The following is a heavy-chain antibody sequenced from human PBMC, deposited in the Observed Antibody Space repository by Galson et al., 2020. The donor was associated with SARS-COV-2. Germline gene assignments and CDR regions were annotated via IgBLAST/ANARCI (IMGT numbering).Heavy chain of an antibody. CDR1: GGSVSSGSYY. D-gene: IGHD3-3*01. Sequence: SETLSLTCTVSGGSVSSGSYYWSWIRQPPGKGLEWIGYIYYSGSTNYNPSLKSRVTISVDTSKNQFSLKLSSVTAADTAVYYCARGFRTIFGVDPYNWFDPWGQGTRVTVSS. V-gene: IGHV4-61*01. J-gene: IGHJ5*02. CDR3: ARGFRTIFGVDPYNWFDP. CDR2: IYYSGST.